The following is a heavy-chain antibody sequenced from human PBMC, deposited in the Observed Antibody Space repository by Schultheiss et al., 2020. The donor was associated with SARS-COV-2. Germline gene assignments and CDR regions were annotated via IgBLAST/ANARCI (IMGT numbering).Heavy chain of an antibody. Sequence: GGSLRLSCSTSGFTFSDAWMTWVRQAPGQGLAWVGRIKTKAEGWATEYGAPVKGRFTISRDDSTNTLYLQMDSLKAEDTAVYYCARESRDGYNWSFGYWGQGTLVTVSS. J-gene: IGHJ4*02. CDR2: IKTKAEGWAT. V-gene: IGHV3-15*01. CDR1: GFTFSDAW. CDR3: ARESRDGYNWSFGY. D-gene: IGHD5-24*01.